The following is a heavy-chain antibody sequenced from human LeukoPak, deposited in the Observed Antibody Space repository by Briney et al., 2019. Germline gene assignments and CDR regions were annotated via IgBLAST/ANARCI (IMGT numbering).Heavy chain of an antibody. J-gene: IGHJ4*02. Sequence: ASETLSLTCTVSGGSISSASYFWSWIRQPAGKGLEWIGHISTSGNTNYNPSPKSRLSISVDTSRNQFSLKLTSVTAADTAVYYCVRDPRGRGIDFWGQGTLVTVSS. CDR3: VRDPRGRGIDF. CDR1: GGSISSASYF. V-gene: IGHV4-61*09. D-gene: IGHD3-16*01. CDR2: ISTSGNT.